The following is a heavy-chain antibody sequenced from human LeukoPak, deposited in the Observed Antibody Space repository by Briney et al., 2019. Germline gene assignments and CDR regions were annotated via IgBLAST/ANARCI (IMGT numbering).Heavy chain of an antibody. Sequence: PSETLSLTCTVSGGSISSYYWSWIRQPPGKGLEWIGYIYYSGSTNYNPSLKSRVTISVDTSKNQFSLKLSSVTAADTAVYYCARGVGDGYNYVNDYWGQGTLVTVSS. CDR2: IYYSGST. CDR1: GGSISSYY. J-gene: IGHJ4*02. CDR3: ARGVGDGYNYVNDY. D-gene: IGHD5-24*01. V-gene: IGHV4-59*01.